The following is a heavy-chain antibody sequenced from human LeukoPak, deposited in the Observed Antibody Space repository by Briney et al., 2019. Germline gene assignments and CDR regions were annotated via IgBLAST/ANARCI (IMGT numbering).Heavy chain of an antibody. D-gene: IGHD6-6*01. CDR1: GGSFSSYY. J-gene: IGHJ3*02. Sequence: SETLSLTCAVYGGSFSSYYWSWIRQPPGKGLEWIGYIYYSGSTNYNPSLKSRVTISVDTSKNQFSLKLSSVTAADTAVYYCARLSSSEDAFDIWGQGTMVTVSS. V-gene: IGHV4-59*08. CDR2: IYYSGST. CDR3: ARLSSSEDAFDI.